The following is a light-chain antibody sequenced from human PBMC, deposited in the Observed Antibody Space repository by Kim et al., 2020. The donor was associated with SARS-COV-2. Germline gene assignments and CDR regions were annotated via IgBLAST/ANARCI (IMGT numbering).Light chain of an antibody. J-gene: IGLJ3*02. CDR3: YSAADRV. V-gene: IGLV3-27*01. CDR1: VLAKKY. CDR2: KDS. Sequence: GSVSPGQTARITCSGDVLAKKYARWFQQKPGQAPVLVIYKDSERPSGIPERFSGSSSGTTVTLTISGAQVEDEADYYCYSAADRVFGGGTQLTVL.